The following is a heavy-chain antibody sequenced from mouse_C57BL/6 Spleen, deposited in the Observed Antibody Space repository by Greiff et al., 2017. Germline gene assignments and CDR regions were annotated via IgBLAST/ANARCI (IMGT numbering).Heavy chain of an antibody. D-gene: IGHD1-1*01. CDR2: INPNNGGT. CDR1: GYTFTDYN. V-gene: IGHV1-22*01. CDR3: VYYYGSSYDYWYFDV. Sequence: EVQLQQSGPELVKPGASVKMSCKASGYTFTDYNMHWVKQSHGKSLEWIGYINPNNGGTSYNQKFKGKATLTVNKSSSTAYMELRSLTSEDSAVYYCVYYYGSSYDYWYFDVWGTGTTVTVSA. J-gene: IGHJ1*03.